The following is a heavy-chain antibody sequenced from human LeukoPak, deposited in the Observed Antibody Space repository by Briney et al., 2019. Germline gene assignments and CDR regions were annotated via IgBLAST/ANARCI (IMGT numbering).Heavy chain of an antibody. D-gene: IGHD2-21*02. CDR3: ARGSVVTAMVHLEY. Sequence: ASVKVSCKASGYTFTSYDVNWVRQATGQGLEWMGYMNPNSGNTGYAQKFQGRVTITADKSTSTSYMELSSLRSEDTAVYYCARGSVVTAMVHLEYWGQGTLVTVSS. CDR2: MNPNSGNT. J-gene: IGHJ4*02. V-gene: IGHV1-8*03. CDR1: GYTFTSYD.